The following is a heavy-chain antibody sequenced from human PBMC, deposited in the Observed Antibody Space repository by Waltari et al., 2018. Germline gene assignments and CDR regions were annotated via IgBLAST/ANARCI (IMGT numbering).Heavy chain of an antibody. CDR1: GFTFSGYA. V-gene: IGHV3-23*01. CDR3: AKDLSFHYDFDF. J-gene: IGHJ4*02. D-gene: IGHD3-3*01. Sequence: EVQLLESGGGLEQPGGSLTLSCAASGFTFSGYAMSWVRQAPGTGLEWVSAIGGSGASTYYADSVRGRFTISRDNSKNTLYLRMNSLRAEDTAVYYCAKDLSFHYDFDFWGQGTLVTVSS. CDR2: IGGSGAST.